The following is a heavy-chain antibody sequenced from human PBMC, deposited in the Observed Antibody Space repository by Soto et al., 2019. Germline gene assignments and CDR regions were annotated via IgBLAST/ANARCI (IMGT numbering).Heavy chain of an antibody. CDR2: IDPKNGGT. J-gene: IGHJ4*02. V-gene: IGHV1-2*02. D-gene: IGHD1-26*01. Sequence: ASVKVCCKSSGYRISAYYIHWVRQAPGQGLEWMGLIDPKNGGTVSAQKFQGRLTMTRDTSISTVYMDLSGLTSDDTALYYCGRDEYGILPXWGQGRLVTVSX. CDR3: GRDEYGILPX. CDR1: GYRISAYY.